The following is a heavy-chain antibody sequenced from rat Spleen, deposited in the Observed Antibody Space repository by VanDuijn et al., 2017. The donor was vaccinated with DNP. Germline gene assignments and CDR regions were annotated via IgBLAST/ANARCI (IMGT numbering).Heavy chain of an antibody. CDR3: ARGDILRSFDY. D-gene: IGHD1-6*01. Sequence: EVQLQESGPGLVKPSQSLSLTCSVTGYSITSNYWGWIRKFPGHKLEWMGYIKSAGSTNYNPSLKGRISITSDTSKNQFFLQVNSVTTEDTATYYCARGDILRSFDYWGQGVMVTVSS. J-gene: IGHJ2*01. CDR1: GYSITSNY. CDR2: IKSAGST. V-gene: IGHV3-3*01.